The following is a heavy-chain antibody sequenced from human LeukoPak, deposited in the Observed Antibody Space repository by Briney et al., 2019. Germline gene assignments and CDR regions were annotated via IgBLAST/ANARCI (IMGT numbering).Heavy chain of an antibody. CDR1: GFTFSGSA. J-gene: IGHJ3*02. Sequence: GGSLRLSCAASGFTFSGSAMHWVRQASGKGLEWVGRIRSKANSYATAYAASVKGRFTISRDDSKNTAYLQMNSLKTEDTAVYYCTSRLLTTMDIWGQGTMVTVSS. CDR2: IRSKANSYAT. CDR3: TSRLLTTMDI. V-gene: IGHV3-73*01. D-gene: IGHD3-3*01.